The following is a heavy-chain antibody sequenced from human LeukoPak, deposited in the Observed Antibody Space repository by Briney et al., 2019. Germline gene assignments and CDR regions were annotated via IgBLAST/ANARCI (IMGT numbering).Heavy chain of an antibody. CDR3: AHLTPKTTYSSFDY. CDR2: IYRNDDK. Sequence: SGPTLVKPTQTLTLTCTFSGFSLTTSGVDVGWIRRPPGKALEWLALIYRNDDKRYSPSLKNRLTITKDTSKNQVVLTMTNMDPVDTATYYCAHLTPKTTYSSFDYWGQGTLVTVSS. J-gene: IGHJ4*02. CDR1: GFSLTTSGVD. V-gene: IGHV2-5*01. D-gene: IGHD6-13*01.